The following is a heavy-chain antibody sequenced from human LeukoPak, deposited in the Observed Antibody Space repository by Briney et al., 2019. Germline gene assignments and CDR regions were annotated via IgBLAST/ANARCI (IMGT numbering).Heavy chain of an antibody. CDR2: IYYSGST. J-gene: IGHJ6*02. Sequence: SETLSLTCAVYGGSFSGYYWSWIRQPPGKGLEWIGYIYYSGSTNYNPSLKSRVTISVDTSKNQFSLKLSSVTAADTAVYYCARATIWFGLYYGMDVWGQGTTVTVSS. CDR3: ARATIWFGLYYGMDV. D-gene: IGHD3-10*01. V-gene: IGHV4-59*01. CDR1: GGSFSGYY.